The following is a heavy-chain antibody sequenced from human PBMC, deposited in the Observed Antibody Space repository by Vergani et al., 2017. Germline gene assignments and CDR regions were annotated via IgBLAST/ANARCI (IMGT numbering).Heavy chain of an antibody. D-gene: IGHD3-3*01. CDR3: AKDHYDFWSGYPNLSPFDL. CDR2: INSDGSST. CDR1: GFTFSSYG. Sequence: VQLVESGGGVVQPGGSLRLSCAASGFTFSSYGMHWVRQAPGKGLVWVSRINSDGSSTSYADSVKGRFTISRDNAKNSLYLQMNSLRAEDTALYYCAKDHYDFWSGYPNLSPFDLWGRGTLVTVSS. V-gene: IGHV3-74*01. J-gene: IGHJ2*01.